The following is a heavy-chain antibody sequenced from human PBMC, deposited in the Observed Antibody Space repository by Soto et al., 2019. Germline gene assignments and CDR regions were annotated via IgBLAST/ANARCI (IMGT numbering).Heavy chain of an antibody. CDR3: TTLEEIVVVVAATDAFDI. J-gene: IGHJ3*02. CDR2: IKSKTDGGTT. V-gene: IGHV3-15*01. Sequence: GGSLRLSCAASGFTFSNAWMSWVRQAPGKGLEWVGRIKSKTDGGTTDYAAPVKGRFTISRDDSKNTLYLQMNSLKTEDTAVYYCTTLEEIVVVVAATDAFDIWGQGTMVTVSS. D-gene: IGHD2-15*01. CDR1: GFTFSNAW.